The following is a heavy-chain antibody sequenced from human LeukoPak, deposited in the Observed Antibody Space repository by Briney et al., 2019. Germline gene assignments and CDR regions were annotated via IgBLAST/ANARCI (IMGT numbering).Heavy chain of an antibody. J-gene: IGHJ4*02. CDR2: IIQSGSTV. Sequence: GGSLRLSCVASGFTFSIYEMNWVRQAPGKGLEWVSYIIQSGSTVYYAGSVKGRFTISRDNAKNSLYLQMNSLRAEDTAVYYCARERQSCGGDCSDYWGQGTLVTVSS. CDR3: ARERQSCGGDCSDY. V-gene: IGHV3-48*03. D-gene: IGHD2-21*01. CDR1: GFTFSIYE.